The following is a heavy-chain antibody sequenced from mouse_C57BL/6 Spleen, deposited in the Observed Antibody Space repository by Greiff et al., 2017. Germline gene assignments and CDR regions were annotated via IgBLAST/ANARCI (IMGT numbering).Heavy chain of an antibody. V-gene: IGHV14-3*01. CDR1: GFNIKNTY. J-gene: IGHJ2*01. CDR3: ARSVNWDGGYFDY. D-gene: IGHD4-1*02. Sequence: EVQLVESVAELVRPGASVKLSCTASGFNIKNTYMHWVKQRPEQGLEWIGRIDPANGNTKYAPKFQGKATITADTSSNTAYLQLSSLTSEDTAIYYCARSVNWDGGYFDYWGQGTTLTVSS. CDR2: IDPANGNT.